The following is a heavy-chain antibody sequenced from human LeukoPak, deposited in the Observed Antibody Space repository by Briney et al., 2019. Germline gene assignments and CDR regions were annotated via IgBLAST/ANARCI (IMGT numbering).Heavy chain of an antibody. V-gene: IGHV4-31*03. D-gene: IGHD4-17*01. CDR2: IYYSGST. Sequence: SETLSLTCTVSGGSISSGGYSWSWIRQHPGKGLEWIGYIYYSGSTYYNPSLKSRVTISVDTSKNQFSLKLSSVTAADTAVYYCARGPLMTTVTISWFDPWGQGTLVTVSS. CDR1: GGSISSGGYS. CDR3: ARGPLMTTVTISWFDP. J-gene: IGHJ5*02.